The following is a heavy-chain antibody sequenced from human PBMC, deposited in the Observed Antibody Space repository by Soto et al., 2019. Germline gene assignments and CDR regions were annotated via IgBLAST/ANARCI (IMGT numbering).Heavy chain of an antibody. CDR3: AKERDPIGVVILH. V-gene: IGHV3-30*18. CDR2: ISYDGSNK. Sequence: GGSLRLSCAASGFTFSSYGMHWVRQAPGKGLEWVAVISYDGSNKYYADSVKGRFTISRDNSKNTLYLQMNSLRAEDTAVYYCAKERDPIGVVILHWGQGTLVTVSS. CDR1: GFTFSSYG. D-gene: IGHD3-3*01. J-gene: IGHJ4*02.